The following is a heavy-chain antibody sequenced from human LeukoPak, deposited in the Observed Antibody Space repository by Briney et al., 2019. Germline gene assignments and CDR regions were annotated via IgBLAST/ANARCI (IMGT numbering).Heavy chain of an antibody. V-gene: IGHV3-30*18. CDR2: ISYDGSNK. CDR3: AKEVYCSGGSCDDYYGMDV. Sequence: PGGSLRLSCAASGFTFSSYGMHWVRQAPGKGLEWVAVISYDGSNKYYADSVKGRFTISRDNSKNTLYLQMNSLRAEDTAVYYCAKEVYCSGGSCDDYYGMDVWGQGTTVTVSS. D-gene: IGHD2-15*01. CDR1: GFTFSSYG. J-gene: IGHJ6*02.